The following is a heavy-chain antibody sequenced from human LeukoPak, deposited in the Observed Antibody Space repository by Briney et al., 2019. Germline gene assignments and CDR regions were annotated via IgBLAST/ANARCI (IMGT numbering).Heavy chain of an antibody. J-gene: IGHJ4*02. CDR2: IYYSGST. D-gene: IGHD3-22*01. Sequence: SETLSLTCTVSGVSISSSSYYWGWIRQPPGKGLEWIGSIYYSGSTYYNPSLKSRVTISVDTSKNQFSLKLSSVTAADTAVYYCARHERGYYDSSGYYGFSDYWGQGTLVTVSS. V-gene: IGHV4-39*01. CDR3: ARHERGYYDSSGYYGFSDY. CDR1: GVSISSSSYY.